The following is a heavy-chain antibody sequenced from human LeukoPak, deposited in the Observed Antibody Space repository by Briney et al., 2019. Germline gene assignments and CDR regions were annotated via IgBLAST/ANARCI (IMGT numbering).Heavy chain of an antibody. Sequence: ASVKVSCKASGYTFTNYYIHWVRQAPGQGLEWMGIINPSGGSTRYAQKFQGRVTMTRDMSTSTVYMELSSLRSEDTAVYYCARDSLIAVAGTFYYYYMDVWGKGTTVTVSS. J-gene: IGHJ6*03. V-gene: IGHV1-46*01. CDR2: INPSGGST. CDR1: GYTFTNYY. CDR3: ARDSLIAVAGTFYYYYMDV. D-gene: IGHD6-19*01.